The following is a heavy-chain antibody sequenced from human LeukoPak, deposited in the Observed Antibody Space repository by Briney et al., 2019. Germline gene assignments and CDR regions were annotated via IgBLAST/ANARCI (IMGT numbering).Heavy chain of an antibody. D-gene: IGHD6-13*01. J-gene: IGHJ4*02. CDR2: IYHSGST. V-gene: IGHV4-38-2*02. Sequence: SETLSLTCTVSGYSISSGYYWGWIRQPPGKGLEWIGSIYHSGSTYYNPSLKSRVTISVDTSKNQFSLKLSSVTAADTAVYYCARGGVYVNYYFDYWGQGTLVTVSS. CDR3: ARGGVYVNYYFDY. CDR1: GYSISSGYY.